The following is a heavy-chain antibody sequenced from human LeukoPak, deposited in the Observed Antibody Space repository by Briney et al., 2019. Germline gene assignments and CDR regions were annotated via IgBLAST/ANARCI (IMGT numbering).Heavy chain of an antibody. Sequence: GGSLRLSCAASGFTVSSNYMSWVRQAPGKGLEWVSVIYSGGSTYYADSVKGRFTISRDNSKNTLYLQMNSLRAEDTAVYYCARGVRGVITWFDPWGQGTLVTVSS. D-gene: IGHD3-10*01. CDR3: ARGVRGVITWFDP. CDR2: IYSGGST. V-gene: IGHV3-66*01. J-gene: IGHJ5*02. CDR1: GFTVSSNY.